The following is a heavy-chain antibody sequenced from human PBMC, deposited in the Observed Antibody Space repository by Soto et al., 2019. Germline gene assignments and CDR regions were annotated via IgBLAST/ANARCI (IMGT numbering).Heavy chain of an antibody. CDR1: GVSLTTPGVG. Sequence: QITLRESGPTLVQPTQTLTLTCTLSGVSLTTPGVGVGWIRQPPGKALEWLALIYWDDDKRFNPSLKSRLATTSDKSKHQVGMTMTDMAPVDTGMYYCAHRQRTVVVGAPFDLWGKGSQVTVSS. CDR3: AHRQRTVVVGAPFDL. V-gene: IGHV2-5*02. J-gene: IGHJ4*02. D-gene: IGHD2-15*01. CDR2: IYWDDDK.